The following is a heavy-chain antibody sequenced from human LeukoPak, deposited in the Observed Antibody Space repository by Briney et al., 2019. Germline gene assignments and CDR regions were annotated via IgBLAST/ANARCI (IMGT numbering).Heavy chain of an antibody. V-gene: IGHV3-30*02. CDR1: GFTFSSYG. CDR2: IRYDGSDK. D-gene: IGHD3-22*01. CDR3: ARGPWDYYDSSGYYPIDY. Sequence: PGGSLRLSCAASGFTFSSYGMHWVRQAPGKGLEWVSFIRYDGSDKYYADSVRGRFTISRDNSKNTLYLQMNSLRAEDTAVYYCARGPWDYYDSSGYYPIDYWGQGTLVTVSS. J-gene: IGHJ4*02.